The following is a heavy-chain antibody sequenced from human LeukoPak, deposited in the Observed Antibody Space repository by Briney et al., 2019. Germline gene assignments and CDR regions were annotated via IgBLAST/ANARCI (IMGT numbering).Heavy chain of an antibody. CDR3: AKDRGSSWYSFDY. CDR2: IWYDGSNK. D-gene: IGHD6-13*01. V-gene: IGHV3-30*02. CDR1: GFTFSHYA. J-gene: IGHJ4*02. Sequence: PGGSLRLSCAASGFTFSHYAMHWLRQTPGKGLEWVAVIWYDGSNKYYADSVKGRFTISRDNSKNTLYLQMNSLRAEDTAVYYCAKDRGSSWYSFDYWGQGTLVTVSS.